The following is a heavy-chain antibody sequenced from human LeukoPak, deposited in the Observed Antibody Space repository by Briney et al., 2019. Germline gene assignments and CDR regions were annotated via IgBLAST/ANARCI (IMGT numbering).Heavy chain of an antibody. D-gene: IGHD1-26*01. Sequence: NPSETLSLTCTVSGGSISSSSYYWGWIRQPPGKGLEWIGSIYYSGSTYYNPSLKSRVTISVDTSKNQFSLKLSSVTAADTAVYYCARPGGSRREVDAFDIWGQGTMVTVSS. V-gene: IGHV4-39*01. J-gene: IGHJ3*02. CDR3: ARPGGSRREVDAFDI. CDR1: GGSISSSSYY. CDR2: IYYSGST.